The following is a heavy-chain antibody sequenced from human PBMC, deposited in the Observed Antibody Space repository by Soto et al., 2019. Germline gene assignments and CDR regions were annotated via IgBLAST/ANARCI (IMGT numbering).Heavy chain of an antibody. D-gene: IGHD1-1*01. CDR3: VRDGTKTLRDWFDP. J-gene: IGHJ5*02. CDR2: IYATGTT. Sequence: LSLTCTVSGASIRGFYWSWIRKSAGKGLEWSGRIYATGTTDYNPSLKSRVMMSVDTSKKQFSLKLRSVTAADTAVYYCVRDGTKTLRDWFDPWGQGISVTVSS. V-gene: IGHV4-4*07. CDR1: GASIRGFY.